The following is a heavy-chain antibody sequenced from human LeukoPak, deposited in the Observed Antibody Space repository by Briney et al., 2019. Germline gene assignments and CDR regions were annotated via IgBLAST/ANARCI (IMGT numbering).Heavy chain of an antibody. CDR3: ARPHSYGDYMDY. CDR2: ISSSGSTI. Sequence: GGSLRLSCAASGFTFSSYEMNWVRQAPGKGLEWVSYISSSGSTIYYADSVKGRFTIPRDNAKNSLYLQMNSLRAEDTAVYYCARPHSYGDYMDYWGQGTLVTVSS. J-gene: IGHJ4*02. CDR1: GFTFSSYE. D-gene: IGHD4-17*01. V-gene: IGHV3-48*03.